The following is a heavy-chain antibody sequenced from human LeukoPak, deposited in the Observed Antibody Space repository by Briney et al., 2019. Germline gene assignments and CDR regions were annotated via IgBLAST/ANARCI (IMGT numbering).Heavy chain of an antibody. J-gene: IGHJ5*02. CDR2: IYTSGST. V-gene: IGHV4-61*02. Sequence: SQTLSLTCTVSGGSISSGSYYWRWIRQPAGTGLEWIGRIYTSGSTNYNPSLKSRVTISVDTSKNQFSLKLSSVTAADTAVYYCARGGDTAMVTWGQGTLVTVSS. CDR3: ARGGDTAMVT. D-gene: IGHD5-18*01. CDR1: GGSISSGSYY.